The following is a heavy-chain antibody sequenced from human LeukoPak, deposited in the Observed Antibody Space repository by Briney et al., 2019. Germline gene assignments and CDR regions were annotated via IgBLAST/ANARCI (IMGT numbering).Heavy chain of an antibody. CDR1: GFTFSSYW. CDR3: ARAPIVGATQGAFDI. D-gene: IGHD1-26*01. J-gene: IGHJ3*02. Sequence: GGSLRLSCAASGFTFSSYWMSWVRQAPGKGLEWVSYISSSSSTIYYADSVKGRFTISRDNAKNSLYLQMNSLRAEDTAVYYCARAPIVGATQGAFDIWGQGTMVTVSS. V-gene: IGHV3-48*04. CDR2: ISSSSSTI.